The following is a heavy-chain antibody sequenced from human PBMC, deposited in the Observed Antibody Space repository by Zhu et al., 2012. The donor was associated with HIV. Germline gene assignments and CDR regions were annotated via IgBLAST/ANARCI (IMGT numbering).Heavy chain of an antibody. Sequence: QVQLQESGPGLVKPSETLSLTCTVSGGSISSSSYYWGWIRQPPGKGLEWIGSIYYSGSTYYNPSLKSRVTISVDTSKNQFSLKLSSVTAADTAVYYCVARVVVTYGRVDYWGQGTLVTVSS. CDR3: VARVVVTYGRVDY. J-gene: IGHJ4*02. CDR2: IYYSGST. V-gene: IGHV4-39*01. D-gene: IGHD3-22*01. CDR1: GGSISSSSYY.